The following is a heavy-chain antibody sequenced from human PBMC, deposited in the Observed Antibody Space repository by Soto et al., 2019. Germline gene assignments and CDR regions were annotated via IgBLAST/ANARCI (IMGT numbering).Heavy chain of an antibody. CDR3: ARDLASNYGRYYYYYGMDV. CDR2: IYSGGST. D-gene: IGHD4-4*01. Sequence: PXGSLRLSCAASGFTVSSNYMSWVRQAPGKGLEWVSVIYSGGSTYYADSVKGRFTISRDNSKNTLYLQMNSLRAEDTAVYYCARDLASNYGRYYYYYGMDVWGQGNTVTVSS. J-gene: IGHJ6*02. CDR1: GFTVSSNY. V-gene: IGHV3-53*01.